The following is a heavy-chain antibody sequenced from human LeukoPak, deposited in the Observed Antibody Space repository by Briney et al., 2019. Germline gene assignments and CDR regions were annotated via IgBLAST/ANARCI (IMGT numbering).Heavy chain of an antibody. J-gene: IGHJ3*02. Sequence: SETLSLTCTVSGGSVSSGSYYWSWIRQPPGKGLEWIGYIYYSGSTNYNPSLKSRVTISVDTSKNQFSLKLSSVTAADTAVYYCAGGMNSGYDWGELVDAFDIWGQGTMVTVSS. CDR1: GGSVSSGSYY. D-gene: IGHD5-12*01. CDR3: AGGMNSGYDWGELVDAFDI. CDR2: IYYSGST. V-gene: IGHV4-61*01.